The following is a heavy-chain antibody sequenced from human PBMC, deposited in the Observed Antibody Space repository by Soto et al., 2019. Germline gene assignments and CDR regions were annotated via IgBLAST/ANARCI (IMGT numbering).Heavy chain of an antibody. Sequence: EVQLVESGGGLVQPGGSLRLSCAASGFTFNLYPMNWVRQAPGKGLEWLSHISTRSDAMYYADSVKGRFTISRDNAQNSRYLQMSGLRVEDTAIYDCVADYRYALEMWVQGTTVTVSS. D-gene: IGHD3-16*02. J-gene: IGHJ3*02. CDR2: ISTRSDAM. CDR3: VADYRYALEM. V-gene: IGHV3-48*01. CDR1: GFTFNLYP.